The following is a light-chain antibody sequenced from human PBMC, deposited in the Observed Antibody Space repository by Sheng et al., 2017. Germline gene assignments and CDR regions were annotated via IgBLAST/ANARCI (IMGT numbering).Light chain of an antibody. CDR3: QSYDSSLRGV. CDR1: DSNIGAGHD. CDR2: RNS. J-gene: IGLJ3*02. Sequence: QSILTQPPSVSGAPGQRVSISCNGNDSNIGAGHDVHWYQQLPGTAPKLLIYRNSNRPSGVPDRFSGSKSGTSASLAITGLQAEDEADYFCQSYDSSLRGVFGGGTKLTVL. V-gene: IGLV1-40*01.